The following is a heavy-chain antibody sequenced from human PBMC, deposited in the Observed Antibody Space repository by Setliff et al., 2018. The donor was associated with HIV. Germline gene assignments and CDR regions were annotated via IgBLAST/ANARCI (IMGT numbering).Heavy chain of an antibody. J-gene: IGHJ4*02. Sequence: SETLSLTCTVSGDSAGSSRYYWSWIRQPAGMGLEWIGRFDSSGGTDYNPSLKSRVTISKDTSKNQLSLKLTSVTAADTAVYFCAGDYAGSGRPFDYWGQGTLVTVSS. V-gene: IGHV4-61*02. CDR1: GDSAGSSRYY. CDR3: AGDYAGSGRPFDY. D-gene: IGHD6-19*01. CDR2: FDSSGGT.